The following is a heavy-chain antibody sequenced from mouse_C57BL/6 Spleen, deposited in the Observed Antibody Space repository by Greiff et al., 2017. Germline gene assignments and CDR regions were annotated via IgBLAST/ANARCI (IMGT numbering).Heavy chain of an antibody. J-gene: IGHJ4*01. Sequence: QVQLQQPGAELVRPGSSVKLSCKASGYTFTSYWMHWVKQRPIQGLEWIGNIDPSDSETHYNQKFKDKATLTVDKSSSTAYMQLSSLTSEDSAVYYCAREVGYAMDYWGQGTSVTVSS. CDR1: GYTFTSYW. D-gene: IGHD1-1*02. CDR3: AREVGYAMDY. CDR2: IDPSDSET. V-gene: IGHV1-52*01.